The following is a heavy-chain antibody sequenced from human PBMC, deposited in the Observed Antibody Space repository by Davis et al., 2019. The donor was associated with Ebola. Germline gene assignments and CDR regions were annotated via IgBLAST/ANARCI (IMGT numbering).Heavy chain of an antibody. V-gene: IGHV3-30-3*01. CDR3: AKDRYSYGLFDY. CDR1: GFTFSSYA. CDR2: ISYDGSNK. Sequence: PGGSLRLSCAASGFTFSSYAMHWVRQAPGKGLEWVAVISYDGSNKYYADSVKGRFTISRDNSKNTLYLQMNSLRAEDTAVYYCAKDRYSYGLFDYWGQGTLVTVSS. D-gene: IGHD5-18*01. J-gene: IGHJ4*02.